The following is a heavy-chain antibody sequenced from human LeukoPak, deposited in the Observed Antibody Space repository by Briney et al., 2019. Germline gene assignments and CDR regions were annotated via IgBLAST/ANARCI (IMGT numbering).Heavy chain of an antibody. V-gene: IGHV3-23*01. D-gene: IGHD2-8*01. CDR2: ISGSGGST. J-gene: IGHJ4*02. Sequence: TGGSLRLSCAASGFTFSSYAMSWVRQAPGKGLEWVSAISGSGGSTYYADSVKGRFTISRDNSKNTLYLQMNSLRAEDTAVYYCAKFVEDIVLMVYAAPGIAAAGLFDYWGQGTLVTVSS. CDR3: AKFVEDIVLMVYAAPGIAAAGLFDY. CDR1: GFTFSSYA.